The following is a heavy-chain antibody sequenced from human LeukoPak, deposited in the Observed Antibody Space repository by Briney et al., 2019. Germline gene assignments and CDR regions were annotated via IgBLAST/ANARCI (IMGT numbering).Heavy chain of an antibody. V-gene: IGHV4-30-4*01. J-gene: IGHJ4*02. CDR3: AREGGWVAAAAT. D-gene: IGHD6-13*01. Sequence: PSQTLSLTCTVSGGSISSVDNYWSWIRQPPGKGLDWIGYIYYSGSTYYNPSLKSRVTISVDTSKNQFSLKLSSVTAADTAVYYCAREGGWVAAAATWGQGTLVTVSS. CDR1: GGSISSVDNY. CDR2: IYYSGST.